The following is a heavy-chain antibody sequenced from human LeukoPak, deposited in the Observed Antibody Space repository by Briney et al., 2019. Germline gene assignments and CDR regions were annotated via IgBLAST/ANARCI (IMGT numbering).Heavy chain of an antibody. D-gene: IGHD2-8*01. CDR1: GGSISSYY. J-gene: IGHJ5*02. Sequence: SETLSLTCTVSGGSISSYYWSWIRQPPGKGLEWTGYIYYSGSTNYNPSLKSRVTISVDTSKNQFSLKLSSVTAADTAVYYCARLSEWQPQWFDPWGQGTLVTVSS. CDR2: IYYSGST. V-gene: IGHV4-59*01. CDR3: ARLSEWQPQWFDP.